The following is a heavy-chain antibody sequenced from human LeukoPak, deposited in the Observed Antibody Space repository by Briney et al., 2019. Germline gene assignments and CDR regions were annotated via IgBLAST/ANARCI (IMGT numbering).Heavy chain of an antibody. CDR2: IYYSGST. CDR1: GGSISSYY. CDR3: ARGGIAAADY. D-gene: IGHD6-13*01. V-gene: IGHV4-59*01. J-gene: IGHJ4*02. Sequence: SETLSLTCTVSGGSISSYYWSWIRQPPGKGLEWIGYIYYSGSTNYNPSLKSRVTISVDTSKNQFSLKLSSVTAADTAVYYCARGGIAAADYWGQGTLVTVSS.